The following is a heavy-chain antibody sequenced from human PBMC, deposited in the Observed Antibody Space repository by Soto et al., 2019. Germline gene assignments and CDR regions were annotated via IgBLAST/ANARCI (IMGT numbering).Heavy chain of an antibody. D-gene: IGHD4-17*01. J-gene: IGHJ5*02. CDR2: IYYSGST. Sequence: LQLQESGSGLVKPSQTLSLTCAVSGGSISSGGYSWGWIRQPPGKGLEWIGYIYYSGSTFYNPSLKSRVTISLDRSKNQFSLKLSSVTAADTAVYYCARGPPDYGDYVWFDPWGQGTLVTVSS. V-gene: IGHV4-30-2*01. CDR1: GGSISSGGYS. CDR3: ARGPPDYGDYVWFDP.